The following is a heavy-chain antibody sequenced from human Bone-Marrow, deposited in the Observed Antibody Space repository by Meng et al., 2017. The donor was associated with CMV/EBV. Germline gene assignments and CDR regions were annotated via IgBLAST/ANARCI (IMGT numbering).Heavy chain of an antibody. CDR2: ISAYNGNT. J-gene: IGHJ5*02. V-gene: IGHV1-18*01. D-gene: IGHD2-2*01. Sequence: ASVKVSCKASGYNFPSYGITWIRQAPGQGLEWMASISAYNGNTNYAQKVQGRVTVTTDTSTSTAYMELRSLRSEDTAVYYCAKMAKYCSSTSCYHSGFDPWGQGTLVTVSS. CDR3: AKMAKYCSSTSCYHSGFDP. CDR1: GYNFPSYG.